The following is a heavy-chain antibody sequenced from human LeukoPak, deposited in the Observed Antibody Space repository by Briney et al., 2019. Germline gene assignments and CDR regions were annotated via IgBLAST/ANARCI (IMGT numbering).Heavy chain of an antibody. CDR1: GITFSSYA. J-gene: IGHJ4*02. D-gene: IGHD2-2*01. Sequence: HPGRSLRLSCAASGITFSSYAMHWVRQAPGQGLEWVAVISYDGSNIYYADSVKGRFTISRDNSKNTLYLQTNSLRDADTAVYYCARDRVRSVVVPAAPQDYWGQGTLVTVSS. CDR3: ARDRVRSVVVPAAPQDY. CDR2: ISYDGSNI. V-gene: IGHV3-30*04.